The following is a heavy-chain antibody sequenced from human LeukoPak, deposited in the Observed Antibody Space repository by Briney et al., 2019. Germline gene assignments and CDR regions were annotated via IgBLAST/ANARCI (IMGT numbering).Heavy chain of an antibody. CDR3: ARGGGGSYYFDY. CDR2: INHSGST. J-gene: IGHJ4*02. Sequence: SETLSLTCAVYGGSFSGYYWSWIRQPPGKGLEWIGEINHSGSTNYNPPLKSRVTISVDTSKNQFSLKLSSVTAADTAVYYCARGGGGSYYFDYWGQGTLVTVSS. D-gene: IGHD1-26*01. V-gene: IGHV4-34*01. CDR1: GGSFSGYY.